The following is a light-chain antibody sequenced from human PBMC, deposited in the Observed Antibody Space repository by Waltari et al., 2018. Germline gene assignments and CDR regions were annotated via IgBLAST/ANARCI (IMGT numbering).Light chain of an antibody. CDR2: LNSDGSH. V-gene: IGLV4-69*01. J-gene: IGLJ3*02. CDR3: QTWGTCIWV. Sequence: QQAEKGPRYLMKLNSDGSHSKGDGCPDRFSGSSSEAERYLTISSLQSEDEADYSCQTWGTCIWVFGGGTKLTVL.